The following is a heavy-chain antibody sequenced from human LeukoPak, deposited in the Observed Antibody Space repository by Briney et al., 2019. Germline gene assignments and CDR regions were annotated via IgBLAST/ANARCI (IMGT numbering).Heavy chain of an antibody. J-gene: IGHJ4*02. CDR1: GGSISSYY. CDR3: ARVGIASYYFDY. V-gene: IGHV4-59*01. Sequence: PSETLSLTCTVSGGSISSYYWSWIRQPPGKGLEWIGYIYYSGSTYYNPSLKSRVTISVDTSKSQFSLKLSSVTAADTAVYYCARVGIASYYFDYWGQGTLVTVSS. D-gene: IGHD6-13*01. CDR2: IYYSGST.